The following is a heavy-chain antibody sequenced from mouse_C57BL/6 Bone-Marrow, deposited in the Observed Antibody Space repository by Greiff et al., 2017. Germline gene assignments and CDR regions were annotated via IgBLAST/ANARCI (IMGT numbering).Heavy chain of an antibody. CDR3: ARGGPSVESYFDY. CDR2: INPSSGYT. V-gene: IGHV1-7*01. CDR1: GYTFTSYW. Sequence: QVQLQQSGAELAKPGASVKLSCKASGYTFTSYWMHWVKQRPGQGLEWIGYINPSSGYTKYTQKFKSKATLTVDKSSSTAYMQLSSLTSEDSAVYYCARGGPSVESYFDYWGQGTTLTVSS. J-gene: IGHJ2*01. D-gene: IGHD1-1*01.